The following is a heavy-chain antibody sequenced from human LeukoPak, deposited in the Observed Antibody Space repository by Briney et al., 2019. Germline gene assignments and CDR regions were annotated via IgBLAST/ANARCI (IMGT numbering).Heavy chain of an antibody. D-gene: IGHD1-1*01. Sequence: TSETLSLTCAVYGGSFSGYYWSWIRQPPGKGLEWIGEINHSGSTNYNPSLKSRVTISVDTSKNQFSLKLSSVTAADTAVYYCARGSRHNASDIWGQGTMVTVSS. CDR2: INHSGST. J-gene: IGHJ3*02. CDR1: GGSFSGYY. CDR3: ARGSRHNASDI. V-gene: IGHV4-34*01.